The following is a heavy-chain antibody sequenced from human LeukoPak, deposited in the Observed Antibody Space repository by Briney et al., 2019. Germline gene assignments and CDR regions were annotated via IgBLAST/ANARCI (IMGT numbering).Heavy chain of an antibody. D-gene: IGHD6-13*01. Sequence: GXXLRLSCXXSXXSLKDYYXSWIRQAPGKGLEWVSFINVNGGAMYYADFVKGRFTISRQNAQNSVYLEMNSLRDEDTAVYYCARGPRILAAGSYFFDYWGQGSLVTGPS. CDR1: XXSLKDYY. J-gene: IGHJ4*02. CDR2: INVNGGAM. V-gene: IGHV3-11*01. CDR3: ARGPRILAAGSYFFDY.